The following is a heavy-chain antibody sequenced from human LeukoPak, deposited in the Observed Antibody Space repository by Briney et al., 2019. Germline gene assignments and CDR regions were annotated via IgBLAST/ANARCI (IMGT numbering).Heavy chain of an antibody. CDR1: GGSISSGDYY. V-gene: IGHV4-61*08. Sequence: SETLSLTCTVSGGSISSGDYYWSWIRQPPGKGLEWIGYIYYSGSTNYNPSLKSRVTISVDTSKNQFSLKLSSVTAADTAVYYCARGGFGPGSGYYFDYWGQGTLVTVSS. CDR3: ARGGFGPGSGYYFDY. CDR2: IYYSGST. D-gene: IGHD3-22*01. J-gene: IGHJ4*02.